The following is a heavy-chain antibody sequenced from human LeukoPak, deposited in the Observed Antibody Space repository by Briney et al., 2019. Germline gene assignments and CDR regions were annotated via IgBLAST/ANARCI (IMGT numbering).Heavy chain of an antibody. J-gene: IGHJ4*02. CDR3: ARAPPQWLVYYFDY. Sequence: HAGGSLRLSCAASGFTFSSYGMSWVRQAPGKGLEWVSAISGSGGSTYYADSVKGRFTISRDNSKNTLYLQMNSLRAEDTAVYYCARAPPQWLVYYFDYWGQGTLVTVSS. V-gene: IGHV3-23*01. D-gene: IGHD6-19*01. CDR2: ISGSGGST. CDR1: GFTFSSYG.